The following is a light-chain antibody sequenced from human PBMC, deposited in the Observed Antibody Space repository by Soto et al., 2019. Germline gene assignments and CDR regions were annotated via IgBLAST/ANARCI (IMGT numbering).Light chain of an antibody. Sequence: DIQMTQSPYSLSASVGDRVTITCRASQTITNYLNWYQQKPGKAPKLLIYAASTLLSGVPSRFSGGGFCTDFTLTIDSLQPEYFATYYCQQSYSSPWTFGQGTNVEIK. CDR2: AAS. CDR1: QTITNY. J-gene: IGKJ1*01. CDR3: QQSYSSPWT. V-gene: IGKV1-39*01.